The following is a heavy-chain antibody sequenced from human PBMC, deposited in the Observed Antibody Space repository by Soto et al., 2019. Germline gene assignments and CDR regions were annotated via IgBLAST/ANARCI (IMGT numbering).Heavy chain of an antibody. Sequence: GGSLRLSCTASGFTFGDYAMSWFRQAPGKGLEWVGFIRSKAYGGTTEYAASVKGRFTISRDDSKSIAYLQMNSLKTEDTAVYYCTRKYYDVWSGYYPDAFDIWGQGTMVTVSS. CDR1: GFTFGDYA. D-gene: IGHD3-3*01. CDR2: IRSKAYGGTT. V-gene: IGHV3-49*03. CDR3: TRKYYDVWSGYYPDAFDI. J-gene: IGHJ3*02.